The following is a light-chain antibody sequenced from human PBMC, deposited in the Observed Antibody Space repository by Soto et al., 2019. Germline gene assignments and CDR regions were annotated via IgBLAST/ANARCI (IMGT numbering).Light chain of an antibody. V-gene: IGKV3-15*01. CDR1: QSVSSN. CDR2: GAS. J-gene: IGKJ2*01. CDR3: QQYNNWSPET. Sequence: EIVMTQSPATLSVSPGERATLSCRASQSVSSNLAWYQQKPGQAPRLLIYGASTTATGIPARFSGSGSGTEFTLTISSLQSEDFAVYYCQQYNNWSPETFGQGTKLEIK.